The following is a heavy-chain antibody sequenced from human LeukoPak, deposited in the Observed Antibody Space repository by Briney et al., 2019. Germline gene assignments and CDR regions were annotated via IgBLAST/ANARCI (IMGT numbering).Heavy chain of an antibody. D-gene: IGHD2-15*01. CDR3: ARTTEGYCRGRSCYSYYYMDV. Sequence: SETLSPTCAVYGGSFSGYYWSWIRQPPGKGLEWIGEINRSGSTNYNPSLKSRVTISVDTSKNQFSLKLSSVTAADTAVYYCARTTEGYCRGRSCYSYYYMDVWGKGTTVTVSS. CDR2: INRSGST. CDR1: GGSFSGYY. J-gene: IGHJ6*03. V-gene: IGHV4-34*01.